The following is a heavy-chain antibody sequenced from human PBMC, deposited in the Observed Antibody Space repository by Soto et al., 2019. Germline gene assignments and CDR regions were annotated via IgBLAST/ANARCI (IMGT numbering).Heavy chain of an antibody. J-gene: IGHJ4*02. CDR3: ARAGGLGFCSSTSCYPNRYFDY. Sequence: ASVKVSCKASGYRFTDYYIHWVRQAPGQGPEWMVWINPNTGGTTYAQKFQGRVTMTRDMSMSTAYMELSRLRSDDTALFYCARAGGLGFCSSTSCYPNRYFDYWGQGTQVTVSS. D-gene: IGHD2-2*01. CDR2: INPNTGGT. V-gene: IGHV1-2*02. CDR1: GYRFTDYY.